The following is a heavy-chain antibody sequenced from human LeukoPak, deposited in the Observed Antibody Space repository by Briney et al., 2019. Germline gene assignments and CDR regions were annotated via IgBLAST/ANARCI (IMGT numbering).Heavy chain of an antibody. V-gene: IGHV3-23*01. CDR1: GFTFSSYA. CDR2: ISGSGGST. J-gene: IGHJ4*02. CDR3: ASQGLLWFGELSYADY. D-gene: IGHD3-10*01. Sequence: GGSLRLSCAASGFTFSSYAMSWVRQAPGKGLEWVSAISGSGGSTYYADSVKGRFTISRDNSKNTLYLQMNSLRAEDTAVYYCASQGLLWFGELSYADYWGQGTLVTVSS.